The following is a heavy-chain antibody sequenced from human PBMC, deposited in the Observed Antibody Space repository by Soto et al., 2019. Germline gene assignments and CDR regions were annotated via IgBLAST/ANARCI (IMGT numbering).Heavy chain of an antibody. Sequence: PSETLSLTCTVSGGSISSNYWSWIRQPPGKGLEWIGYIYYTGSTNYNPSLKSRVTIPVDTSKNKFSLKLSSVTAADTAVYYCARGSGPRGDFCGYRGQGTLVTVSS. CDR2: IYYTGST. V-gene: IGHV4-59*01. J-gene: IGHJ4*02. CDR3: ARGSGPRGDFCGY. CDR1: GGSISSNY. D-gene: IGHD3-3*01.